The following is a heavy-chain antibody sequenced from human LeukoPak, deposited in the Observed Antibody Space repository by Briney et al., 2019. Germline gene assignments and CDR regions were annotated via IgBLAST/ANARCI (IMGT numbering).Heavy chain of an antibody. CDR2: ISGSGGST. CDR1: GFTFSSYA. D-gene: IGHD4-11*01. Sequence: PGGSLRLSCAASGFTFSSYAMSWVRQAPGKGLEWVSAISGSGGSTYYADSVKGRFTISRDNPKNTLYLQMNSLRAEDTAVYYCAKVIAYSNPPYYFDYWGQGTLVTVSS. CDR3: AKVIAYSNPPYYFDY. J-gene: IGHJ4*02. V-gene: IGHV3-23*01.